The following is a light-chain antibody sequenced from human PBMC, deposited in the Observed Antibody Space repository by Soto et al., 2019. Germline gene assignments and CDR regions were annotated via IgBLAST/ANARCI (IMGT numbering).Light chain of an antibody. CDR2: DVN. V-gene: IGLV2-14*03. CDR3: SSYTTADTVI. CDR1: SSDICGYNF. Sequence: QSALTQPASMSGSPGQSINLSCTGTSSDICGYNFVSWFQRHPGKGPKLLIFDVNFRPSGVSNRFSGSKSENTASLTISGLQPEDEADYYCSSYTTADTVIFGGGTKLTVL. J-gene: IGLJ2*01.